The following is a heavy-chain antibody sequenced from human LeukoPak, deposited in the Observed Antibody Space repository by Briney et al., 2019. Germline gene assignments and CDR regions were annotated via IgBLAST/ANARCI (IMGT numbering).Heavy chain of an antibody. CDR1: GGTFSSYA. CDR2: IIPIFGTA. D-gene: IGHD3-10*01. Sequence: GASVKVSCKASGGTFSSYAISWVRQAPGQGLEWMGGIIPIFGTANYAQKFQGRVTITADESTSTAYMELSSLRSEDTAVYYCARDRNYFEALHQSYWGQGTLVTVSS. J-gene: IGHJ4*02. V-gene: IGHV1-69*13. CDR3: ARDRNYFEALHQSY.